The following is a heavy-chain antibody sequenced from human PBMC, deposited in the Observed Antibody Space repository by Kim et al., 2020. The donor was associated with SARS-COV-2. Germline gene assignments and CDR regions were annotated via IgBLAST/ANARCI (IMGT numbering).Heavy chain of an antibody. CDR1: GFTFSSYA. Sequence: GGSLRLSCAASGFTFSSYAMSWVRQAPGKGLEWVSAISGSGGSTYYADSVKGRFTISRDNSKNTLYLQMNSLRAEDTAVYYCAKAFALNYYGSGSTNWFDPWGQGTLVTVSS. J-gene: IGHJ5*02. D-gene: IGHD3-10*01. CDR3: AKAFALNYYGSGSTNWFDP. V-gene: IGHV3-23*01. CDR2: ISGSGGST.